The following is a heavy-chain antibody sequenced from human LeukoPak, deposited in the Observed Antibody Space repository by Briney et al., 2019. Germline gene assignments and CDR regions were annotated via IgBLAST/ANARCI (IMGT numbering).Heavy chain of an antibody. Sequence: SETLSLTCAAYGGSFSGYYWSWIRQPPGKGLEWIGEINHSGSTNYNPSLKSRVTMSVDTSKNQFSLKLSSVTAADTAVYYCARHDVEWELRGHFDYWGQGTLVTVSS. D-gene: IGHD1-26*01. CDR1: GGSFSGYY. J-gene: IGHJ4*02. V-gene: IGHV4-34*01. CDR3: ARHDVEWELRGHFDY. CDR2: INHSGST.